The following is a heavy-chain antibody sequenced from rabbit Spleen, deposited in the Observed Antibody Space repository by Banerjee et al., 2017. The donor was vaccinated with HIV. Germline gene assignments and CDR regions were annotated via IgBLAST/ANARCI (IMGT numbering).Heavy chain of an antibody. Sequence: QEQLVESGGGLVQPGGSLKLSCKASGFDFSDYGVSWVRQAPGKGLEWIGYIEPIFGNTYYANWVNGRFTISSHNAQNTLYLQLSSLTAADTATYFCARDPADYSIYGYVDLWGPGTLVTVS. V-gene: IGHV1S47*01. D-gene: IGHD6-1*01. CDR2: IEPIFGNT. CDR1: GFDFSDYG. J-gene: IGHJ6*01. CDR3: ARDPADYSIYGYVDL.